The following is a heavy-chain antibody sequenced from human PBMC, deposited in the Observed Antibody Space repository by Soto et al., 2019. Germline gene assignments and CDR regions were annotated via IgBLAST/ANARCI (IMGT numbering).Heavy chain of an antibody. CDR1: GFTFSSFA. V-gene: IGHV3-23*01. Sequence: GGSLSLSCAASGFTFSSFAMSWVRQAPGKGLEWVSTTGYSGRSTYFADSVKGRFTISRDNSKNTLYVQMNRLRAEDTAVYYCAKGGPLYGDYVFDYWGQGTLVTV. CDR3: AKGGPLYGDYVFDY. CDR2: TGYSGRST. D-gene: IGHD4-17*01. J-gene: IGHJ4*02.